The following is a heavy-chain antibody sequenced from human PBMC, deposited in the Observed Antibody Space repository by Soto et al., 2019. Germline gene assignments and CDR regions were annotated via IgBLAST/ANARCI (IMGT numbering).Heavy chain of an antibody. D-gene: IGHD2-15*01. CDR1: GYTFASLD. CDR2: MSPGNGKT. V-gene: IGHV1-8*02. CDR3: ARGVLQGVDY. J-gene: IGHJ4*02. Sequence: QVQLMQSGAEVQMPGASVKVACKASGYTFASLDINWVRQTTGQGLEWMGWMSPGNGKTGYSQKFQGRTSMSRDTSLSTAYLELSSLRPEDTAVYYCARGVLQGVDYWGQGTLVTVSS.